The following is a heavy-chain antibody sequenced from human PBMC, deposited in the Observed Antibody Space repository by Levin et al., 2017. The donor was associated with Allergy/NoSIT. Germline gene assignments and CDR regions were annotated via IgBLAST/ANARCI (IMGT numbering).Heavy chain of an antibody. J-gene: IGHJ4*02. CDR3: ARESYGGNPWGDY. CDR1: GYTFTNYY. Sequence: VASVKVSCRTSGYTFTNYYTHWVRQAPGQGLEWVGVINPDGGTNYAQKFRGRVTLTRDTSTSTVYIELNRLTSDDTAVYYCARESYGGNPWGDYWGQGTLVTVYS. V-gene: IGHV1-46*01. D-gene: IGHD4/OR15-4a*01. CDR2: INPDGGT.